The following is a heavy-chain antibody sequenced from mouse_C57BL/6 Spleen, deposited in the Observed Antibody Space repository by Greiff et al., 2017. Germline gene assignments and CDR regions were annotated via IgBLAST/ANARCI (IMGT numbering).Heavy chain of an antibody. Sequence: VQLQQSGAELARPGASVKLSCKASGYTFTSYGISWVKQRTGQGLEWIGEIYPRSGNTYYNEKFKGKATLTADKSSSTAYMELRSLTSEDSAVYFCARQGGYYGRVYFDVWGTGTTVTVSS. D-gene: IGHD1-1*01. CDR3: ARQGGYYGRVYFDV. J-gene: IGHJ1*03. CDR1: GYTFTSYG. V-gene: IGHV1-81*01. CDR2: IYPRSGNT.